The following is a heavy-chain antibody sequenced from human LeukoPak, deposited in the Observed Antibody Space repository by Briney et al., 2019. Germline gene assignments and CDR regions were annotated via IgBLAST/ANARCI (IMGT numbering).Heavy chain of an antibody. J-gene: IGHJ4*02. V-gene: IGHV3-30*18. D-gene: IGHD3-10*01. CDR2: ISYDGSNK. CDR3: AEGPVRGVLDY. Sequence: GGSLRLSCAASGFTFSSYGMHWVRQAPGKGLEWVAVISYDGSNKYYADSVKGRFTISRDNSKNTLYLQMNSLGAEDTAVYYCAEGPVRGVLDYWGQGTLVTVSS. CDR1: GFTFSSYG.